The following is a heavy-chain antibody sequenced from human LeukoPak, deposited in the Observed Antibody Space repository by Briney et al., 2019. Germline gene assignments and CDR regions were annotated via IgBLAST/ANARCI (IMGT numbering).Heavy chain of an antibody. D-gene: IGHD6-13*01. J-gene: IGHJ5*02. CDR3: ASSWAPNNWFDP. CDR2: MIPIFGTV. Sequence: ASVKVSCKASGGTFISYAISWVRQAPGQGLEWMGGMIPIFGTVNYAEKFQGRVTMTEDTSTDTAYMELSSLRSEDTAVYYCASSWAPNNWFDPWGQGTLVTVSS. CDR1: GGTFISYA. V-gene: IGHV1-69*06.